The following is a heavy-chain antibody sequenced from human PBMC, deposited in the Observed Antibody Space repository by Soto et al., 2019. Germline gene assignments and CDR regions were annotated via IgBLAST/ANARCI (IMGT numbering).Heavy chain of an antibody. CDR2: ISAYNGNT. CDR1: GYTCTSYG. Sequence: QVQLVQSGAEVKKPGASVKVSCKASGYTCTSYGISWVRQAPGQGLEWMGWISAYNGNTNYAQKLQGRVTMTTDTSTSTAYMELRSLRSDDTAVYYCARDRPVLRFLEWLFGYYYYGMDVWGQGTTVTVSS. J-gene: IGHJ6*02. V-gene: IGHV1-18*01. CDR3: ARDRPVLRFLEWLFGYYYYGMDV. D-gene: IGHD3-3*01.